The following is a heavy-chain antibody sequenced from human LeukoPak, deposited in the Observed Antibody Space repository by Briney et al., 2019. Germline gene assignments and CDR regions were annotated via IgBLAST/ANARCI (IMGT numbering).Heavy chain of an antibody. J-gene: IGHJ4*02. CDR1: GITFSSYA. CDR2: LSGSGGNT. V-gene: IGHV3-23*01. CDR3: AKRYAVEYYFDY. Sequence: GGSLRLSCAASGITFSSYAMSWVRQAPGKGLEWVSALSGSGGNTYYADSVKGRFTISRDNSKNTLYLQMNSLRAEDTAVYYCAKRYAVEYYFDYWGQGTPVTVSS. D-gene: IGHD6-19*01.